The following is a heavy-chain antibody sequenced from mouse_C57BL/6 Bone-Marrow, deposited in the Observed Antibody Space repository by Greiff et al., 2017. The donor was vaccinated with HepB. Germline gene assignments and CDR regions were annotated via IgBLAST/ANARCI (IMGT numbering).Heavy chain of an antibody. CDR2: INPGSGGT. D-gene: IGHD1-1*01. Sequence: VQLQQSGAELVRPGTSVKVSCKASGYAFTNYLIEWVKQRPGQGLERIGVINPGSGGTNYNEKFKGKATLTADKSSSTAYMQLSSLTSEDSAVYFCARRCSSYWYFDVWGTGTTVTVSS. CDR3: ARRCSSYWYFDV. V-gene: IGHV1-54*01. J-gene: IGHJ1*03. CDR1: GYAFTNYL.